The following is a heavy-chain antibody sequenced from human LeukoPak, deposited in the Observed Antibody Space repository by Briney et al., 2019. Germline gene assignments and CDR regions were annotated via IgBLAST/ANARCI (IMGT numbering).Heavy chain of an antibody. CDR1: GGSFSGYY. Sequence: SETLSLTCAVYGGSFSGYYWSWIRQPPGKGLEWLGEINHSGSTNYNPSLKRRVTISVDTSKNQFSLKLSSVTAADTAVYYCASAGSSGYSPPVGYWGQGTLVTVSS. D-gene: IGHD3-22*01. CDR2: INHSGST. CDR3: ASAGSSGYSPPVGY. V-gene: IGHV4-34*01. J-gene: IGHJ4*02.